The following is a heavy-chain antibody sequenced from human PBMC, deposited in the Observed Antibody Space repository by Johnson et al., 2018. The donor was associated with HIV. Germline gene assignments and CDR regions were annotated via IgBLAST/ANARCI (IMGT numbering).Heavy chain of an antibody. Sequence: MQLVESGGGLVQPGGSLRLSCAASGFTFSSYDIHWVRQATGKGLESVSPIGPAADTYYPGSVKGRFTVSRENAKNSLYLQMNSLRTEDTAVYYCARDGRELVTRGSFDVWGQWTVVTVSS. CDR2: IGPAADT. V-gene: IGHV3-13*01. CDR3: ARDGRELVTRGSFDV. D-gene: IGHD3-9*01. CDR1: GFTFSSYD. J-gene: IGHJ3*01.